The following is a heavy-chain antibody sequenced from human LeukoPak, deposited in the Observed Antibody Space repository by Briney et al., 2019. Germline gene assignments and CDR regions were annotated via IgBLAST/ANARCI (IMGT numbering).Heavy chain of an antibody. V-gene: IGHV4-34*01. CDR1: GGSFSGCY. CDR2: IDQSGTT. J-gene: IGHJ5*02. Sequence: SETLSLTCVVYGGSFSGCYWSWIRQPPGKGLEWIGEIDQSGTTNYNPSLKSRVTISVDTSKKQFSLTLTSMTAADTAVYYCARVPHYYFGYGYIDPWGQGTLVTVSS. CDR3: ARVPHYYFGYGYIDP. D-gene: IGHD5-24*01.